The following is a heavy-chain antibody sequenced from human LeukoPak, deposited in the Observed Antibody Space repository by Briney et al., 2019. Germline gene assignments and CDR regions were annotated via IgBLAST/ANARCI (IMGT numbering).Heavy chain of an antibody. CDR3: ARLFLQFAYYGLDV. V-gene: IGHV1-2*02. J-gene: IGHJ6*02. CDR1: GYTFIAYY. Sequence: ASVKVSCKASGYTFIAYYIHWVRHAPGQGLEWMGWINPNSGGTNYAQNFQGRVTMTRDTSTSTAYMELSRLRSDDTAVYYCARLFLQFAYYGLDVWGQGTTVSVSS. CDR2: INPNSGGT. D-gene: IGHD5-24*01.